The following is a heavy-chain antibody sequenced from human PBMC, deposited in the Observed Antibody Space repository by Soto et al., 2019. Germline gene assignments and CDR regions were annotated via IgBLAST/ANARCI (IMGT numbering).Heavy chain of an antibody. CDR3: AKEYEYSSGWERIDY. Sequence: EVQLLESGGGLVQPGGSLRLSCAASGFTFSSYAMSWVRQAPGKGLEWVSAISGSGGSTYYADSVKGRFTISRDNSKNTLYLEMNSVRDEDTAVYYCAKEYEYSSGWERIDYWGQGTLVTVSS. V-gene: IGHV3-23*01. CDR2: ISGSGGST. J-gene: IGHJ4*02. CDR1: GFTFSSYA. D-gene: IGHD6-19*01.